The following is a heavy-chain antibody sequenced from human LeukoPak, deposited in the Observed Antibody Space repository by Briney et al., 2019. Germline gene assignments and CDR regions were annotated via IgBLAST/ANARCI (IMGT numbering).Heavy chain of an antibody. CDR3: ARRAQYLFYYYYYYMDV. D-gene: IGHD2-2*02. J-gene: IGHJ6*03. Sequence: GGPLRLSCAASGFTFSSYWMSWVRQAPGKGLEWVANIKQDGSEKYYVDSVKGRFTISRDNAKNSLYLQMNSLRAEDTAVYYCARRAQYLFYYYYYYMDVWGKGTTVTVSS. CDR1: GFTFSSYW. CDR2: IKQDGSEK. V-gene: IGHV3-7*01.